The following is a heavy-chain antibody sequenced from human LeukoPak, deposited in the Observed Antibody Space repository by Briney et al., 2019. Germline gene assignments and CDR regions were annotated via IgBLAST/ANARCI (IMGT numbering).Heavy chain of an antibody. V-gene: IGHV3-23*01. CDR1: GFTLSSYG. CDR3: AKARIAAAGTGAFAV. Sequence: GGSLRLSCAASGFTLSSYGMTWVRQAPGKGLEWVSDFSASDGSAQYAESVRGRFTISRDNSKNTLYLQMDSLRAEDTAVYYCAKARIAAAGTGAFAVWGQGTTVTVSS. J-gene: IGHJ3*01. D-gene: IGHD6-13*01. CDR2: FSASDGSA.